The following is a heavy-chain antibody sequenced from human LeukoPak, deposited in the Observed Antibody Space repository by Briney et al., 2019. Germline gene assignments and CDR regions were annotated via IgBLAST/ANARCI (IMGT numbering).Heavy chain of an antibody. CDR2: ISSSSNTI. V-gene: IGHV3-48*01. J-gene: IGHJ6*03. CDR1: EFTFSTYS. Sequence: GGSLRLSCAASEFTFSTYSMNWVRQTPGKGLEWVSYISSSSNTIDYADSVKGRFTISRDNAKNSLYLQMNSLRAEDTAVYYCARQPYYYYYYMDVWGKGTTVTVSS. CDR3: ARQPYYYYYYMDV.